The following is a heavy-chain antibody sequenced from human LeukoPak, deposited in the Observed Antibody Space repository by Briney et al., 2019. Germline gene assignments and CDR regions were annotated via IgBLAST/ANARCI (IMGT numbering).Heavy chain of an antibody. CDR2: IGIDSGNT. CDR3: ARDYKYAFDN. D-gene: IGHD5-24*01. J-gene: IGHJ4*02. V-gene: IGHV3-48*01. CDR1: GFTFSSHA. Sequence: GTSLRLSCAASGFTFSSHAIHWFRQAPGKGLEWISYIGIDSGNTNYADSVKGRFAISGDKAKNSLYLQMNSLRVEDTAVYYCARDYKYAFDNWGQGTLVTVSS.